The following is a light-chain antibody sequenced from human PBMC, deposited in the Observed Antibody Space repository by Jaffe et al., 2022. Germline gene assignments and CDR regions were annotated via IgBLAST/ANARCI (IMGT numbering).Light chain of an antibody. CDR3: QQYNNWPPVT. V-gene: IGKV3-15*01. CDR1: QSVSSN. J-gene: IGKJ1*01. CDR2: GAS. Sequence: EIVMTQSPATLSVSPGERATLSCRASQSVSSNLAWYQQKPGQAPRLLIYGASTRAPGIPARFSGSGSGTEFTLTISSLQSEDFAVYYCQQYNNWPPVTFGQGTKVEIK.